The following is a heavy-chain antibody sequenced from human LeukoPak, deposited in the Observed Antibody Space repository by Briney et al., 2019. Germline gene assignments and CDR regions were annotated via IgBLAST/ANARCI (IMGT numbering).Heavy chain of an antibody. CDR1: GFTFSSYA. J-gene: IGHJ4*02. Sequence: GRSLRLSCAASGFTFSSYAMHWVRQAPGKGLEWVAVISYDGSNKYYADSVKGRFTISRDNSKNTLYLQMNSLRAEDTAVYYCWAVAGTPEGFDYWGQGTLVTVSS. CDR2: ISYDGSNK. CDR3: WAVAGTPEGFDY. V-gene: IGHV3-30-3*01. D-gene: IGHD6-19*01.